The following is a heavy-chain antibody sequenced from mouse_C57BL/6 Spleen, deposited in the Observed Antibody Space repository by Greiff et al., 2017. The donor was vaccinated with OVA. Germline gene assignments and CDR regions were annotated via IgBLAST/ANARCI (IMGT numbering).Heavy chain of an antibody. V-gene: IGHV1-15*01. CDR1: GYTFTDYE. Sequence: LVESGAELVRPGASVTLSCKASGYTFTDYEMHWVKQTPVHGLEWIGAIDPETGGTAYNQKFKGKAILTADKSSSTAYMELRSLTSEDSAVYYGTRGFDYWGQGTTLTVSS. CDR2: IDPETGGT. J-gene: IGHJ2*01. CDR3: TRGFDY.